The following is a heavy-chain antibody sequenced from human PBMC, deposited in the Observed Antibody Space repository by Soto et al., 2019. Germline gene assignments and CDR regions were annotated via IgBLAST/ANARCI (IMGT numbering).Heavy chain of an antibody. CDR3: ARAYTWGVAGGGT. V-gene: IGHV1-8*01. CDR1: GYTFTSID. CDR2: MNPNSGNT. Sequence: TSVKVSCKDSGYTFTSIDITWVRQATGQGLEWMGWMNPNSGNTGYAQKFQGRVTMTRNTSISTAYMELSSLRSEDTAVYYCARAYTWGVAGGGTWGQGTLVTVSS. D-gene: IGHD6-19*01. J-gene: IGHJ4*02.